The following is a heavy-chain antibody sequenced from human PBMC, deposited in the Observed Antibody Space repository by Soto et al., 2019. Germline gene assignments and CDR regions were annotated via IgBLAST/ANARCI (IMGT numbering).Heavy chain of an antibody. V-gene: IGHV3-11*06. CDR3: ARGDYYDSSGGANSFDI. CDR1: VFTFSDYY. D-gene: IGHD3-22*01. CDR2: ISSSSSYT. J-gene: IGHJ3*02. Sequence: PRWSLRLCCSASVFTFSDYYMSWIRQAPGKGLEWVSYISSSSSYTNYADSVKGRFTISRDNAKNSLYLQMNSLRAEDTAVYYCARGDYYDSSGGANSFDIWGQGTMVTVS.